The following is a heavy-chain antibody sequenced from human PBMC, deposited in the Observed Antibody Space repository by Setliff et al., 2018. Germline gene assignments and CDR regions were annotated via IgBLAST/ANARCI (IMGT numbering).Heavy chain of an antibody. CDR1: DGSMTSGSYY. Sequence: SETLSLTCSVSDGSMTSGSYYWGWIRQPPGKGLEWIGSVYYSGSTNYNPSLKSRVTMSVDTSKNQFSLKLSSVTAADTAVYYCAREAGGMVDYWGQGTLVTVSS. CDR2: VYYSGST. J-gene: IGHJ4*02. D-gene: IGHD3-16*01. CDR3: AREAGGMVDY. V-gene: IGHV4-61*01.